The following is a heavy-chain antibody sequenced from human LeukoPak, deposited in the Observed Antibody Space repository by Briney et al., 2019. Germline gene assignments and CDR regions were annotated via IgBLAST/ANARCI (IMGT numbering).Heavy chain of an antibody. V-gene: IGHV2-70*11. CDR3: ARIPLGQLVFDY. CDR2: IDWDDDK. J-gene: IGHJ4*02. Sequence: SGPALVKPTQTLTLTCTFSGFSLSTSGMCLSWIRQPPGKALEWLARIDWDDDKYYSTSLKTRLTISKDTSKNQVVLTMTNMDPVDTATYCCARIPLGQLVFDYWGQGTLVTVSS. D-gene: IGHD6-13*01. CDR1: GFSLSTSGMC.